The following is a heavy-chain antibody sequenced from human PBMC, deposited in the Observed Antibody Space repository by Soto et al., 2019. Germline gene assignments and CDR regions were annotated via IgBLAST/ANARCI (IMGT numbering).Heavy chain of an antibody. D-gene: IGHD2-15*01. CDR1: GGTFSSYA. V-gene: IGHV1-69*13. CDR2: IIPIFGTA. Sequence: GASVKVSCKASGGTFSSYAISWVRQAPGQGLEWMGGIIPIFGTANYARKFQGRVTITADESTSTAYMELSSLRSEDTAVYYCARDRHSPGHGRYFDLWGRGTLVTVSS. CDR3: ARDRHSPGHGRYFDL. J-gene: IGHJ2*01.